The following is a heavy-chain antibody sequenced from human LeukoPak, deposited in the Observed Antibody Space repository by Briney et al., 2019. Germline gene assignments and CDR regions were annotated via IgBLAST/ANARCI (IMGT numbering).Heavy chain of an antibody. Sequence: SETLSLTCTVSGGSISSYYWSWIRQPAGKVLEWIGRIYTSGRTNYNPSIKSRVTMSVDTSKNQFSLKLNSVTAADTAVYYCARDYDVLTAYPPTHLFDPWGQGTLVTVSS. CDR2: IYTSGRT. J-gene: IGHJ5*02. CDR3: ARDYDVLTAYPPTHLFDP. CDR1: GGSISSYY. D-gene: IGHD3-9*01. V-gene: IGHV4-4*07.